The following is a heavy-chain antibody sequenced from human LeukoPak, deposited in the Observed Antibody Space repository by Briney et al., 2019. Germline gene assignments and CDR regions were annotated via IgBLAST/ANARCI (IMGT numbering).Heavy chain of an antibody. J-gene: IGHJ4*02. CDR1: GYTFTSYG. CDR2: ISAYNGNT. V-gene: IGHV1-18*01. D-gene: IGHD3-22*01. Sequence: ASVKVSCKASGYTFTSYGISWVRQAPGQGLEWMGWISAYNGNTNYAQKLQGRVTMTTDTSTSTAYMELRSLRSDDTVVYYCARAGYYDSSGYTNFDYWGRGTLVTVSS. CDR3: ARAGYYDSSGYTNFDY.